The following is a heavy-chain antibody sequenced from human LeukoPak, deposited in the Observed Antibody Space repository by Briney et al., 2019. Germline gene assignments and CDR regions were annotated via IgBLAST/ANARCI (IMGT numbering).Heavy chain of an antibody. CDR1: GFTFSSYA. D-gene: IGHD3-22*01. J-gene: IGHJ4*02. CDR3: AKGHYYDSSGYYYEDLLGY. CDR2: ISGSGGST. V-gene: IGHV3-23*01. Sequence: PGGSLRLSCAASGFTFSSYAMSWVRQAPGKGLEWVSAISGSGGSTYYADSVKGRFTISRDNSKNTLYLQMNSLRAEDTAVYYCAKGHYYDSSGYYYEDLLGYWGQGTLVTVSS.